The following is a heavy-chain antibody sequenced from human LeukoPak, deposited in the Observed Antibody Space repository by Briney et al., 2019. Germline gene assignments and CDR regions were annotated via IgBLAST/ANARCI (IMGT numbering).Heavy chain of an antibody. J-gene: IGHJ4*02. CDR2: INHSGST. Sequence: PSETLSLTRAVYGGSFSGYYRSWIRQPPGKGLEWIGEINHSGSTNYNPSLKSRVTISVDTSKNQFSLKLSSVTAADTAVYYCARAVLGVVPAAMWGYDSSGPRPYYFDYWGQGTLVTVSS. V-gene: IGHV4-34*01. D-gene: IGHD2-2*01. CDR1: GGSFSGYY. CDR3: ARAVLGVVPAAMWGYDSSGPRPYYFDY.